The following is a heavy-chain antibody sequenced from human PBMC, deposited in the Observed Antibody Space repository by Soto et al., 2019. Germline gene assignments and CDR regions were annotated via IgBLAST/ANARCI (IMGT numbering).Heavy chain of an antibody. V-gene: IGHV4-34*01. J-gene: IGHJ6*02. D-gene: IGHD2-2*01. CDR1: GGSFSGYY. CDR2: INHSGST. CDR3: ARALVVPAAEYYYYCGMDV. Sequence: PSETLSLTCAVYGGSFSGYYWSWIRQPPGKGLEWIGEINHSGSTNYNPSLKSRVTISVDTSKNQFSLKLSSVTAADTAVYYCARALVVPAAEYYYYCGMDVWGQGTTVTVS.